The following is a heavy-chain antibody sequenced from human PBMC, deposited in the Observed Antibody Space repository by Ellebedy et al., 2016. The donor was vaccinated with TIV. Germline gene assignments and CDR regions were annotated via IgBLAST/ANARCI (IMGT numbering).Heavy chain of an antibody. D-gene: IGHD3-22*01. CDR2: ISWNSGSI. CDR3: AKDMGVLVVTKGFDY. J-gene: IGHJ4*02. CDR1: GFTFSDYS. V-gene: IGHV3-9*01. Sequence: GGSLRLXXSASGFTFSDYSMLWVRQVPGKGLEWVSGISWNSGSIGYADSVKGRFTISRDNAKNSLYLQMNSLRAEDTALYYCAKDMGVLVVTKGFDYWGQGTLVTVSS.